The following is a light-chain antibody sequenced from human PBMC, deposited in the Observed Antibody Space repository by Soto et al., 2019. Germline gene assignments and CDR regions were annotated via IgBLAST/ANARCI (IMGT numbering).Light chain of an antibody. Sequence: SYGLTQPLSVSVALGQTARITCGGNNIGSKNVHWYQQKPGQAPVLVIYRDNNRPSGIPERFSGSNSGNTATLTISRAQAGDEADYYCQVWDSSTGVFGGGTKLTVL. V-gene: IGLV3-9*01. CDR2: RDN. J-gene: IGLJ3*02. CDR1: NIGSKN. CDR3: QVWDSSTGV.